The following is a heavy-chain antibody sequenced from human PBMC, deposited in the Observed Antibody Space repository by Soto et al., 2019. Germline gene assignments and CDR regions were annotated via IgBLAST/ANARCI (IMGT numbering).Heavy chain of an antibody. J-gene: IGHJ5*01. CDR2: ISTTSTYT. V-gene: IGHV3-11*05. CDR1: AFTFSDYS. Sequence: QVQLVESGGGLVKPGGSLKLTCAASAFTFSDYSMSWLRQAPGKGLEWVSYISTTSTYTGYADSVKGRFTITRGNAKKSLFLQLSSLRAEDTAVYYCARAPGTATFESWGQGTLVTVSS. CDR3: ARAPGTATFES. D-gene: IGHD1-1*01.